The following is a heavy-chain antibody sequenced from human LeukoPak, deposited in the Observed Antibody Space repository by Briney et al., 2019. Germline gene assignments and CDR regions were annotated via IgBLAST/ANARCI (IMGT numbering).Heavy chain of an antibody. CDR1: GFTFGNYA. V-gene: IGHV3-23*01. CDR2: ISGSATST. Sequence: GGSLRLSCAASGFTFGNYAMSWVRQAPGRGLEWVSGISGSATSTFNADSVTGRFTISRDNANDIVYLQMNSLRAEDTAVYYCAKEADLIVVVPATTDYWGQGTLVTVSS. D-gene: IGHD2-2*01. CDR3: AKEADLIVVVPATTDY. J-gene: IGHJ4*02.